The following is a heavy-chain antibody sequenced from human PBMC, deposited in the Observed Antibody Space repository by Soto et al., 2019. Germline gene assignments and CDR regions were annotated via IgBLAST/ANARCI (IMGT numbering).Heavy chain of an antibody. CDR3: ARDVEHSIFDY. CDR1: GGSISSGGYY. CDR2: IYYSGST. J-gene: IGHJ4*02. Sequence: QVQLQESGPGLVKPSQTLSLTCTVSGGSISSGGYYWSWIRQHPGKGLEWIGYIYYSGSTYYNPSRMSRVTISVDTSKSQFTLKLSSVTAADTAVYYCARDVEHSIFDYWGQGTLVTVSS. V-gene: IGHV4-31*03. D-gene: IGHD2-15*01.